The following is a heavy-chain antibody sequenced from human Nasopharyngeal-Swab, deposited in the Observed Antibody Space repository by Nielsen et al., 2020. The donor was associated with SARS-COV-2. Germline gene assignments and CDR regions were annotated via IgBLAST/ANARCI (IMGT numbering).Heavy chain of an antibody. V-gene: IGHV7-4-1*02. CDR2: INTNTGHP. CDR3: ARAGRGSSSWYVMDYYYGMDV. D-gene: IGHD6-13*01. J-gene: IGHJ6*02. Sequence: WVRQAPGQGLEWMGWINTNTGHPTYAQGFTGRFVFSLDTSVSTAYLQISSLKAEDTAVYNCARAGRGSSSWYVMDYYYGMDVWGQGTTVTVS.